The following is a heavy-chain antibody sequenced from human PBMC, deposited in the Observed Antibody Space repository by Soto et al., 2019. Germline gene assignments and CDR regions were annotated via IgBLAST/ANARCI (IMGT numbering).Heavy chain of an antibody. J-gene: IGHJ4*02. D-gene: IGHD5-12*01. CDR3: ARIPRNRRGYPFAC. V-gene: IGHV3-49*05. CDR1: GFIFGDYA. CDR2: IRSEAYGGTA. Sequence: EIQLVESGGGPVKPGRSLRLSCAGSGFIFGDYAVSWFRQNPGKGLECVGFIRSEAYGGTADYAESVKGRFTISRDDSESVAYLQMNSLKIDDTGVYYCARIPRNRRGYPFACWGQGTLVTVSS.